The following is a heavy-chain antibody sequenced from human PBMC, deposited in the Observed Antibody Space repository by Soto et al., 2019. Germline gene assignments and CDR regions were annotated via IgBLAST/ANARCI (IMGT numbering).Heavy chain of an antibody. CDR1: GYTFTSYD. CDR3: AISYDFWSGFQETSLDP. D-gene: IGHD3-3*01. CDR2: TNPNSGNT. Sequence: ASVKVSCKASGYTFTSYDINWVRQATGQGLEWMGWTNPNSGNTGYAQKFQGRVTMTRNTSISTAYMELSSLRSEDTAVYYCAISYDFWSGFQETSLDPWGQGTLVTVSS. J-gene: IGHJ5*02. V-gene: IGHV1-8*01.